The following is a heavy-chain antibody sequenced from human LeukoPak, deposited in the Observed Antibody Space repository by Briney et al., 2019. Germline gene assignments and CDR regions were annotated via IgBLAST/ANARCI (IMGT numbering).Heavy chain of an antibody. CDR2: IMPLFNTA. CDR1: GSTFSSYS. CDR3: ARVDRYHYYLDV. J-gene: IGHJ6*03. Sequence: SVKVSCKASGSTFSSYSITWVRQAPGQGLEWMGGIMPLFNTANYAQQFQGRVTITTDESTSTAYMELSSLRFEDTAMYYCARVDRYHYYLDVWGKGTTVTVSS. V-gene: IGHV1-69*05.